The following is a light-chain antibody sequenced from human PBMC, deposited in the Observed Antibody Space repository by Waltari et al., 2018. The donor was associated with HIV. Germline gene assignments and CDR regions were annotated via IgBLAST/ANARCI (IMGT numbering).Light chain of an antibody. V-gene: IGLV1-51*01. Sequence: QSVLTQPPSVSVAPGQKVTISCSGSSPNIGNNYVSWYQQLPGTAPKHHIYDNNKRPSGIPDRVSGSKSGTSATLGSTGLQPGDEADYYCGTWDSSLSAGGVFGGGTKLTVL. CDR3: GTWDSSLSAGGV. J-gene: IGLJ3*02. CDR2: DNN. CDR1: SPNIGNNY.